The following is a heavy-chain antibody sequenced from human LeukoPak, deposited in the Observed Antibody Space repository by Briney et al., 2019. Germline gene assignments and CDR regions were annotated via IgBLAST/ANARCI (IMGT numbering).Heavy chain of an antibody. D-gene: IGHD6-13*01. V-gene: IGHV4-34*01. CDR2: INHRGST. J-gene: IGHJ5*02. CDR3: ARAGSSSWYNWIDP. Sequence: SETLSLTCAVYGGSFSGTYWSWIRQPPGKGLEWIGEINHRGSTNYNPSLKSRVTISVDTSKNQFSLKLISVTAADTAVYYCARAGSSSWYNWIDPWGQGTLVTVSS. CDR1: GGSFSGTY.